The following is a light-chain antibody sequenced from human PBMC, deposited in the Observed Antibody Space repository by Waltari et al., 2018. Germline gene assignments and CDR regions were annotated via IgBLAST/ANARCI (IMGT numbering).Light chain of an antibody. CDR2: SAS. CDR3: QHYHDWPPGS. Sequence: EVVMTQSPATLSVSPGASVTLSCRASQSVGNDLAWYQQRPGQAPRLLIYSASTRAIGIPARFSGSGSGTEFTLTISGMESDDFAVYYCQHYHDWPPGSFGPGTKVD. V-gene: IGKV3-15*01. J-gene: IGKJ3*01. CDR1: QSVGND.